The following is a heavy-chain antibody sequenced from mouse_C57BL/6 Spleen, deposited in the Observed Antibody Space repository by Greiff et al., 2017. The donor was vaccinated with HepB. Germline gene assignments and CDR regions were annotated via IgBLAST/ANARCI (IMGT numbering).Heavy chain of an antibody. CDR2: IYPGDGDT. CDR3: ARNPRLGQGFAY. D-gene: IGHD3-3*01. Sequence: QVQLKQSGAELVKPGASVKISCKASGYAFSSYWMNWVKQRPGKGLEWIGQIYPGDGDTNYNGKFKGKATLTADKSSSTAYMQLSSLTSEDSAVYFRARNPRLGQGFAYWGQGTLVTVSA. V-gene: IGHV1-80*01. CDR1: GYAFSSYW. J-gene: IGHJ3*01.